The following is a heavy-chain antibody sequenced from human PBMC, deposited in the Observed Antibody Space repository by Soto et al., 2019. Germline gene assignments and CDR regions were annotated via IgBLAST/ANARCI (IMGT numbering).Heavy chain of an antibody. J-gene: IGHJ3*02. CDR2: VYWNDDR. Sequence: TLVNPTQTLTLTCTLSGISLSTSGVGLGWIRQTPGKALEWLALVYWNDDRHHSPSLKSRLTITKDTSKNQAILTMTNMDPVDTATYYCARGLATLPVFAFDIWGQGTVVTVSS. CDR1: GISLSTSGVG. CDR3: ARGLATLPVFAFDI. V-gene: IGHV2-5*01. D-gene: IGHD1-1*01.